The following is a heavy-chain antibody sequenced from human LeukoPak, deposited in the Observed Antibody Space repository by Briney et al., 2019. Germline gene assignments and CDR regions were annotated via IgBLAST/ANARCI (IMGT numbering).Heavy chain of an antibody. CDR2: IYYSGST. J-gene: IGHJ4*02. CDR3: ARGSSGYYDILTARPPLL. CDR1: GGSSSSGGYY. V-gene: IGHV4-31*03. D-gene: IGHD3-9*01. Sequence: SQTLSLTCTVSGGSSSSGGYYWSWIRQHPGKGLEWIGYIYYSGSTYYNPSLKSRVTISVDTSKNQFSLKLSSVTAADTAVYYCARGSSGYYDILTARPPLLWGQGTLVTVSS.